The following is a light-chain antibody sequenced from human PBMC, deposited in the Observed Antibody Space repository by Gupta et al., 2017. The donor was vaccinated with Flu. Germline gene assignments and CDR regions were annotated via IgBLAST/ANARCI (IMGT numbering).Light chain of an antibody. CDR3: QQYYHFPFT. Sequence: SLGERATINCKSIQSVLYDSTEKDYLSWYQQKPGQPPKLLISWATTRESGVPDRFSASGSGTDFTLTIASLQAEDVAVYYCQQYYHFPFTFGGGTKVEIK. V-gene: IGKV4-1*01. J-gene: IGKJ4*01. CDR2: WAT. CDR1: QSVLYDSTEKDY.